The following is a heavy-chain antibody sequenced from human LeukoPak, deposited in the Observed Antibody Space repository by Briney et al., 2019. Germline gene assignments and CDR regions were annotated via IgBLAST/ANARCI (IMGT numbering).Heavy chain of an antibody. Sequence: PGGSLRLFCAASGFTFSVYAMSWVRQAPGKGLEWVSAISGSGGSTYYADSVKGRFTISRDNSKNTLFLQMNSLRAEDTAVYYCAKCLDYYDSSGYFYYYYMDVWGKGTTVTVSS. CDR2: ISGSGGST. CDR3: AKCLDYYDSSGYFYYYYMDV. V-gene: IGHV3-23*01. J-gene: IGHJ6*03. D-gene: IGHD3-22*01. CDR1: GFTFSVYA.